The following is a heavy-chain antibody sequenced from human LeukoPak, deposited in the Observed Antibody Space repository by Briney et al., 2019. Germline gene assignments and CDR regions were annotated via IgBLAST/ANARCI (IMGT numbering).Heavy chain of an antibody. CDR2: IYPGDSDT. V-gene: IGHV5-51*01. D-gene: IGHD5-18*01. J-gene: IGHJ4*02. Sequence: GESLKISCKGSGYIFTSYWIGWVRQMPGKGLEWMGIIYPGDSDTRYSPSFQGQVTISADKSISTAYLQWSSLKASDTAMYYCARSTLVDTAMVPFDYWGQGTLVTVSS. CDR3: ARSTLVDTAMVPFDY. CDR1: GYIFTSYW.